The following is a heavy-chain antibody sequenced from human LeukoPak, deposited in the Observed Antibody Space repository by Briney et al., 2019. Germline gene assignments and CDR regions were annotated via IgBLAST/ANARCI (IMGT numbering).Heavy chain of an antibody. V-gene: IGHV4-59*08. CDR2: IYYSGST. D-gene: IGHD5-12*01. J-gene: IGHJ3*01. CDR1: GGSISSYY. Sequence: SETLSLTCTVSGGSISSYYWSWIRQPPGKGLEWIGYIYYSGSTNYNPSLKSRVTISVDTSKNQFSLKLSSVTAADTAVYYCARHRYSGYDGGAFDLGRRGTSVTVSS. CDR3: ARHRYSGYDGGAFDL.